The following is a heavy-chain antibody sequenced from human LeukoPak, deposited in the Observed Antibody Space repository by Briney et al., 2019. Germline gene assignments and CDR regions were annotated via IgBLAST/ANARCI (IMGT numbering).Heavy chain of an antibody. V-gene: IGHV3-33*01. CDR3: ARDLGYYGSGSAFDI. Sequence: GGPLRLSCVASGFTFRSHAMHGVRQAPGKGLEWVAVIWYDGSNKYYAESVKGRFTISRDNSKNTLYVQMNSLRVEDTAVYYCARDLGYYGSGSAFDIWGQGTMVTVSS. CDR1: GFTFRSHA. D-gene: IGHD3-10*01. J-gene: IGHJ3*02. CDR2: IWYDGSNK.